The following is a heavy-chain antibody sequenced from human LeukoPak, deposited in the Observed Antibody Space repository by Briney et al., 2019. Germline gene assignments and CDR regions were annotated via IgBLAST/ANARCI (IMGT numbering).Heavy chain of an antibody. V-gene: IGHV4-4*07. CDR3: ARLWDNTVTTGRGYYYYYGMDV. J-gene: IGHJ6*02. CDR1: GGTISSYY. D-gene: IGHD4-4*01. CDR2: IYTSGST. Sequence: PSETVSLTCTVSGGTISSYYWSWIRQPAGKGLEWIGRIYTSGSTNYNPSLKSRVTMSVDTSKNQFSLKLSSVTAADTAVYYCARLWDNTVTTGRGYYYYYGMDVWGQGTTVTVSS.